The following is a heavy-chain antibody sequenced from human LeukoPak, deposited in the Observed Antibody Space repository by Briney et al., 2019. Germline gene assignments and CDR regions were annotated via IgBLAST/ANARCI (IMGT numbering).Heavy chain of an antibody. CDR1: GGTFSSYA. V-gene: IGHV1-69*06. J-gene: IGHJ5*02. Sequence: ASVKVSCKASGGTFSSYAISWVQQAPAQGREWMGGIIPIFGTANYAQKFQGRGTITADKATSTAYMELSSLRSEDTAVDYCASSMDIVATGHWFDPWGQGTLVTVSS. CDR3: ASSMDIVATGHWFDP. D-gene: IGHD5-12*01. CDR2: IIPIFGTA.